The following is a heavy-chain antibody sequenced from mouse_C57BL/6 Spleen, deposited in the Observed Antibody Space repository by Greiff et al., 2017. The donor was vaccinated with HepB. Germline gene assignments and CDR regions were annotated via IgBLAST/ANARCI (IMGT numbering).Heavy chain of an antibody. J-gene: IGHJ2*01. CDR1: GFTFSSYG. D-gene: IGHD1-1*01. V-gene: IGHV5-6*01. Sequence: VQLQQSGGDLVKPGGSLKLSCAASGFTFSSYGMSWVRQTPDKRLEWVATISSGGSYTYYPDSVKGRFTISRDNAKNTLYLQMSSLKSEDTAMYYCARGGDYYGSSYEDYWGQGTTLTVSS. CDR3: ARGGDYYGSSYEDY. CDR2: ISSGGSYT.